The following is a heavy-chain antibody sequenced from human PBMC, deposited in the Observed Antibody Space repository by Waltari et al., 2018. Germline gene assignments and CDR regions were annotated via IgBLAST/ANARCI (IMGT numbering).Heavy chain of an antibody. D-gene: IGHD3-10*01. CDR2: IIPIFGTA. Sequence: VQLVQSGAEVKKPGSSVKVSCKSSGGTFSSYANRWVRPAPGQGLEWMGGIIPIFGTANDAQKFQGRVTITADESTSTAYMELSSLRSEDTAVYYCAGDHAGPMGGYYYYGMDVWGQGTTVTVSS. CDR1: GGTFSSYA. CDR3: AGDHAGPMGGYYYYGMDV. J-gene: IGHJ6*02. V-gene: IGHV1-69*01.